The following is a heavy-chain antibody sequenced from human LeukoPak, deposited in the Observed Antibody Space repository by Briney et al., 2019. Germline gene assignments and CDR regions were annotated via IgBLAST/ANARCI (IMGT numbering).Heavy chain of an antibody. J-gene: IGHJ6*02. CDR2: IYYSGGT. D-gene: IGHD3-22*01. CDR1: GGSISGYY. Sequence: SETLSLTCTVSGGSISGYYWSWIRQPPGKGLEWIGYIYYSGGTNYNPSLKSRVTISVDTSTNQFSLKLSSVTAADTAVYYCARRSYYDSSGYYYYYYGMDVWGQGTTVTVSS. CDR3: ARRSYYDSSGYYYYYYGMDV. V-gene: IGHV4-59*08.